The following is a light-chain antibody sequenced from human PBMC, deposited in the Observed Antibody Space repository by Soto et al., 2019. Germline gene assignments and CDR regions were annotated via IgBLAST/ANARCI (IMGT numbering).Light chain of an antibody. CDR1: QSVRSNY. Sequence: EIGLTQSPGTLSLSPGERATLSCRASQSVRSNYLAWYQQKPGQAPRLLIYGASSRATGIPDRFSGSGSGTDFTLTISRLEPEEFVVFYCQQYATSPWKFGHGTKVEIK. J-gene: IGKJ1*01. CDR2: GAS. V-gene: IGKV3-20*01. CDR3: QQYATSPWK.